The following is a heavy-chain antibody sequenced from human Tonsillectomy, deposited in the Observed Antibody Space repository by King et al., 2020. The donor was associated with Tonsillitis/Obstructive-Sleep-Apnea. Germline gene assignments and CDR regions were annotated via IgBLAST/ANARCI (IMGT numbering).Heavy chain of an antibody. Sequence: PLQESGPGLVKASETLSLTCTVSGGAISNFHWSWIRQPPGKGLEWIGYVYDGGSTRYNPSLKSRATLSGDKSKNHFSLKLNSVTAADTAVYYCARDSGVGRAYPFDYWGQGTLVTVSS. D-gene: IGHD3-3*01. CDR1: GGAISNFH. V-gene: IGHV4-59*01. J-gene: IGHJ4*02. CDR2: VYDGGST. CDR3: ARDSGVGRAYPFDY.